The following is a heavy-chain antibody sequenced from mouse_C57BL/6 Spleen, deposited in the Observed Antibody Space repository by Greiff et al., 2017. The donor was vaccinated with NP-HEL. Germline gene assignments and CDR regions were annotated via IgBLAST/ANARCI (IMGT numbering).Heavy chain of an antibody. V-gene: IGHV1-18*01. CDR3: ARSLYSNYWYFDV. Sequence: EVQLQQSGPELVKPGASVKIPCKASGYTFTDYNMDWVKQSHGKSLEWIGDINPNNGGTIYNQKFKGKDTLTVDKSSSTAYMELRSLTSEDTAVYYCARSLYSNYWYFDVWGTGTTVTVSS. CDR2: INPNNGGT. D-gene: IGHD2-5*01. J-gene: IGHJ1*03. CDR1: GYTFTDYN.